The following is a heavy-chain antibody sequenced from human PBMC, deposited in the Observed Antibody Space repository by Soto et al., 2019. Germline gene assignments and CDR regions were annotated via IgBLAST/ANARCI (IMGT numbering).Heavy chain of an antibody. CDR3: AASKKWPRHVNWFDP. J-gene: IGHJ5*02. D-gene: IGHD5-12*01. CDR2: FDPEDGET. CDR1: GYTLTELS. Sequence: ASVKVSCKVSGYTLTELSMHWVRQAPGKGLEWMGGFDPEDGETIYAQKFQGRVTMTEDTSTDTAYMELSSLRSEDTAVYYCAASKKWPRHVNWFDPWGQGTLVTVSS. V-gene: IGHV1-24*01.